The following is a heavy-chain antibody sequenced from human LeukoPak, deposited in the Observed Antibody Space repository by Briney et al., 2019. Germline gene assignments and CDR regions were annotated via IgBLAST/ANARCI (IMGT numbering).Heavy chain of an antibody. V-gene: IGHV4-39*01. CDR3: ASMAAADDY. Sequence: SETLSLTCTVSGGSISSNTYFWGWIRQPPGKGLEWIGNIYYSGSTYYTPSLKSRVTISVDTSKNQFSLKLSSVTAADTAVYYCASMAAADDYWGQGTLVTVSS. CDR2: IYYSGST. J-gene: IGHJ4*02. D-gene: IGHD6-13*01. CDR1: GGSISSNTYF.